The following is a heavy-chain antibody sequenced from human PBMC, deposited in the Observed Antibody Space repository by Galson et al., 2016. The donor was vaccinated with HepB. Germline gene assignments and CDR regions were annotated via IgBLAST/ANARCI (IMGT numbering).Heavy chain of an antibody. J-gene: IGHJ5*02. CDR1: GFIFSSYA. D-gene: IGHD6-19*01. Sequence: SLRLSCAASGFIFSSYAMHWVRQAPGKGLEWVAIISYDGSDKHYADSVKGRFTISRDNDKKTVYLQMTSLIPEDTAVYYCAADGHTMGWLPDHWGQGILVTVSS. CDR2: ISYDGSDK. V-gene: IGHV3-30-3*01. CDR3: AADGHTMGWLPDH.